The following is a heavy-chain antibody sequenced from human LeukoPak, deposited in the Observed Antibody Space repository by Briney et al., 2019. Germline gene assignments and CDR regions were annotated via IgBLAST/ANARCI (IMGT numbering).Heavy chain of an antibody. D-gene: IGHD6-13*01. CDR3: ARDSWVQAAAGQGPYYYYYGMDV. Sequence: GGSLRLSCAASGFTFSSYGMHWVRQAPGKGLEWVAVISYDGSNKYYADSVKGRFTISRDNSKNTLYLQMNSLRAEDTAVYYCARDSWVQAAAGQGPYYYYYGMDVWGQGTTVTVSS. J-gene: IGHJ6*02. V-gene: IGHV3-30*19. CDR2: ISYDGSNK. CDR1: GFTFSSYG.